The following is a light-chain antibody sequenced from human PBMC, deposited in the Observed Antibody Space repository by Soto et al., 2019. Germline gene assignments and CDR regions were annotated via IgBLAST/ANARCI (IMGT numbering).Light chain of an antibody. CDR2: GAS. J-gene: IGKJ1*01. CDR1: QSVSNNY. V-gene: IGKV3-20*01. CDR3: QQYGRSPTT. Sequence: DIVLTQSPGTLSLSPGEGATLSCRASQSVSNNYLAWYQQKPGQAPRLLISGASSRATGIPDRFSGSGSGTDFTLTISRLEPEDFAVYYCQQYGRSPTTFGQGTKVDIK.